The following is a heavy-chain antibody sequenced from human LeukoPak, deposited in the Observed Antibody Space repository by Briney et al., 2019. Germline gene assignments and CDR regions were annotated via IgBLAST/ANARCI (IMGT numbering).Heavy chain of an antibody. CDR3: ASHSGSYSNWFDP. CDR2: ISYDGSRK. J-gene: IGHJ5*02. D-gene: IGHD1-26*01. V-gene: IGHV3-30*03. CDR1: GFTFSNYG. Sequence: GPLILSSAASGFTFSNYGRHWVRRAPGKGLVWAAFISYDGSRKYYADSVKGRFTISRDTSKTTLYLQMNSLSADDTALYYCASHSGSYSNWFDPWGQGTLVTVSS.